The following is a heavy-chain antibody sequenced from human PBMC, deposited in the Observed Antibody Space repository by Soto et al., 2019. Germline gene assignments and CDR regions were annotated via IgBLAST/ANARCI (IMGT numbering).Heavy chain of an antibody. Sequence: GASVKVSCKASGYTFTSYYMHWVRQAPGQGLEWMGIINPSGGSTSYAQKFQGRVTMTRDTSTSTVYMELSSLRSEDTAVYYCARENYYDSSEGINWFDPWGQGTLVTVSS. V-gene: IGHV1-46*01. CDR1: GYTFTSYY. J-gene: IGHJ5*02. CDR2: INPSGGST. CDR3: ARENYYDSSEGINWFDP. D-gene: IGHD3-22*01.